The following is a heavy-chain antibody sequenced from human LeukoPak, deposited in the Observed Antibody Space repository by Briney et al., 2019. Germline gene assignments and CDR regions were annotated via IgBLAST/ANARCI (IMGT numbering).Heavy chain of an antibody. CDR3: ARHVDDSSGYYYRTMYYFDY. V-gene: IGHV5-51*01. J-gene: IGHJ4*02. Sequence: GESLKISCKGSGYSFTTYRIGWVRQMPGKGLEWMGIISPGDSDTRYGPSFQGQVTISADKSLSTAYLQWSSLKASDTAMYYCARHVDDSSGYYYRTMYYFDYWGQGSLVTVSS. CDR2: ISPGDSDT. CDR1: GYSFTTYR. D-gene: IGHD3-22*01.